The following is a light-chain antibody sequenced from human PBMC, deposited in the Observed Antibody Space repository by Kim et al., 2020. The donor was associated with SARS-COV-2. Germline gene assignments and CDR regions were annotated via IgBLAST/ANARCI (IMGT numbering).Light chain of an antibody. CDR2: STN. V-gene: IGLV8-61*01. CDR3: VLYLGSGIWM. J-gene: IGLJ3*02. CDR1: SGSVSTGNY. Sequence: GTVTLTCGLSSGSVSTGNYPSWYQQTPGQAPRTLIHSTNTRSSGVPDRFSGSILGNKAALTITGAQADDECDYYCVLYLGSGIWMFGGGTQLTVL.